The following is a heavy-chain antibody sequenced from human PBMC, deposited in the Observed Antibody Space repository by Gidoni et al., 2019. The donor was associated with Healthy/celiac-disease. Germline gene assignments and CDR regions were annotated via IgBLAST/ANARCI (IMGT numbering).Heavy chain of an antibody. J-gene: IGHJ6*03. CDR3: ARRKIDWNPPNHYYYMDV. D-gene: IGHD1-1*01. V-gene: IGHV5-51*01. CDR1: GYRFTSYW. CDR2: IYPGDSDT. Sequence: EVQLVQSGAEVKKHGESLKISCKGSGYRFTSYWIGWVRQMPGKGLEWRGIIYPGDSDTRYSPSFQGQVTISADKSISTAYLQWSSLKASDTAMYYCARRKIDWNPPNHYYYMDVWGKGTTVTVSS.